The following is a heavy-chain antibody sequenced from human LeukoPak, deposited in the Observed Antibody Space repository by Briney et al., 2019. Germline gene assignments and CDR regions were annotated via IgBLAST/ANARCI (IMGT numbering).Heavy chain of an antibody. CDR3: AKDFGHSGSDSGHY. Sequence: GRSLRLSCAASGFTFSSYGMHWVRQAPGKGLEWVAVISYDGSNKYYADSVKGRFTISRDNSKNTLYLQMNSLRAEDTAMYYCAKDFGHSGSDSGHYWGQGTLVTVSS. CDR1: GFTFSSYG. V-gene: IGHV3-30*18. D-gene: IGHD5-12*01. J-gene: IGHJ4*02. CDR2: ISYDGSNK.